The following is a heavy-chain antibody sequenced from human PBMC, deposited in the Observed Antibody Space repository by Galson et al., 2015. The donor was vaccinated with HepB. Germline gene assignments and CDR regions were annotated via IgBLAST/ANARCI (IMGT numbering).Heavy chain of an antibody. CDR3: ARDPTLYYYDSSGPGHWFDP. V-gene: IGHV1-18*01. CDR2: ISAYNGNT. Sequence: SVKVSWKASGYTFTSYGISWVRQAPGQGLEWMGWISAYNGNTNYAQKLQGRVTMTTDTSTSTAYMELRSLRSDDTAVYYCARDPTLYYYDSSGPGHWFDPWGQGTLVTVSS. CDR1: GYTFTSYG. J-gene: IGHJ5*02. D-gene: IGHD3-22*01.